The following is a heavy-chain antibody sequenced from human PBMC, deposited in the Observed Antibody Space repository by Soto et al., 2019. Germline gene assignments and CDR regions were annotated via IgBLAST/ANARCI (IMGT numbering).Heavy chain of an antibody. V-gene: IGHV4-34*01. D-gene: IGHD1-1*01. CDR3: ARVERGTATTVVDAFDI. Sequence: QVQLQQWGAGLLKPSETLSLTCAVYGGFVSSGSYYWSWIRQPPGKGLEWIGERSHSGGTHFNPSLKSLVTISVDTSKNQFSLKMSSVPAAHTALYYCARVERGTATTVVDAFDIWGPGTMVTVSS. J-gene: IGHJ3*02. CDR2: RSHSGGT. CDR1: GGFVSSGSYY.